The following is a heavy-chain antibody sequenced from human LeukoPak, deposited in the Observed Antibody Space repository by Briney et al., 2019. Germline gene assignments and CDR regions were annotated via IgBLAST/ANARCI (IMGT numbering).Heavy chain of an antibody. CDR1: GYSISSGYY. V-gene: IGHV4-38-2*01. Sequence: SETLSLTCAVSGYSISSGYYWGWIRQPPGKGLEWIGSIYHSGSTDYNPSLKSRVTISVDTSENQFSLKLRSVTAADTAVYYCARGRQLNDYWGQGTLVTVSS. CDR2: IYHSGST. CDR3: ARGRQLNDY. J-gene: IGHJ4*02. D-gene: IGHD2-2*01.